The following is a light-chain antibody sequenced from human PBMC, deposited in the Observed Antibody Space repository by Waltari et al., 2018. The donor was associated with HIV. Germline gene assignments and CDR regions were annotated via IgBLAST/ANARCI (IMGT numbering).Light chain of an antibody. CDR3: QSFDSSLTTSGVI. V-gene: IGLV1-40*01. CDR1: SSNIGEGYD. Sequence: QSVLTQPPSVSGAPGQRVTIYCTGSSSNIGEGYDVHWYQQLPGTAPKLLIYANFNRPSGVPDRFSGSKSGSSASLAITGLQAEDEAHYYCQSFDSSLTTSGVIFGGGTKLTVL. J-gene: IGLJ2*01. CDR2: ANF.